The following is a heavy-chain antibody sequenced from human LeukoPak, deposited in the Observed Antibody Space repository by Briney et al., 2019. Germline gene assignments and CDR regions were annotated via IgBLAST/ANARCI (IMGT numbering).Heavy chain of an antibody. CDR2: INPSGGST. Sequence: GASVKVSCKASGYTFTSYYMHWVRQAPGQGLEWMGIINPSGGSTSHAQKFQGRVTMTRDMSTSTVYMELSSLRSEDTAVYYCARGQKGADSSGWYERVAWFDYWGQGTLVTVSS. CDR3: ARGQKGADSSGWYERVAWFDY. D-gene: IGHD6-19*01. V-gene: IGHV1-46*01. J-gene: IGHJ4*02. CDR1: GYTFTSYY.